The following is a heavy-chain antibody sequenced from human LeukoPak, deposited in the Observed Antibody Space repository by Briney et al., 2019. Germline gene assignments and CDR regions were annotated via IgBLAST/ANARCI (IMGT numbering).Heavy chain of an antibody. D-gene: IGHD6-19*01. Sequence: GGSLRLSCAASGFTFSSYAMHWVRQAPGKGLEWVAVISYDGSNKYYADSVKGRFTISRDNSKNTLYLQMNSLRAEDTAVYYCAKSTAIAVAGDDYWGQGTLVTVSS. J-gene: IGHJ4*02. CDR3: AKSTAIAVAGDDY. CDR1: GFTFSSYA. V-gene: IGHV3-30-3*02. CDR2: ISYDGSNK.